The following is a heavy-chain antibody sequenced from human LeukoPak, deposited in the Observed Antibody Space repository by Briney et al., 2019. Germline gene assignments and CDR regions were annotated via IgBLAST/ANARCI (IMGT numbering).Heavy chain of an antibody. V-gene: IGHV3-48*03. CDR1: GFTFSSYE. CDR3: ARVGSGSSPHYYYYYMDV. CDR2: ISSSGSTI. Sequence: PTGGSLRLSCAASGFTFSSYEMNWVRQAPGKGLEWVSYISSSGSTIYYADSVKGRFTISRDNAKNSLYLQMNSLRAEDTAVYYCARVGSGSSPHYYYYYMDVWGKGTTVTVSS. D-gene: IGHD1-26*01. J-gene: IGHJ6*03.